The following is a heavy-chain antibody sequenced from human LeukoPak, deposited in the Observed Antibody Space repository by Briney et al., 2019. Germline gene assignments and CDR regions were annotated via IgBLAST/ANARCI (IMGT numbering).Heavy chain of an antibody. CDR1: GFTFNSYW. D-gene: IGHD6-6*01. V-gene: IGHV3-74*01. CDR3: ARAAYMSSPDY. CDR2: ITSGGTNT. J-gene: IGHJ4*02. Sequence: GGSLRLSCAASGFTFNSYWMHWVRLVPGKGPVWVSHITSGGTNTNYADSVKGRFTISRDNAKNTLYLQMSSLRGEDTAVYYCARAAYMSSPDYWGQGTLVTVSS.